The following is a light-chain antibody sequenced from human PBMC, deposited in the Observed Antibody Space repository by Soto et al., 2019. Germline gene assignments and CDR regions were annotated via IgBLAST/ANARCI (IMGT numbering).Light chain of an antibody. J-gene: IGLJ3*02. CDR3: ASWDDTLDAQV. CDR2: RN. CDR1: RSNIGRNF. V-gene: IGLV1-47*01. Sequence: QSVLTQSPSASGTPGQRVTISCSGSRSNIGRNFVYWYQQVPGTAPRLLIQRNKRPSGVPDRFSGSKSGTSVSLAISGLRSDDEATYYCASWDDTLDAQVFGGGTKLTVL.